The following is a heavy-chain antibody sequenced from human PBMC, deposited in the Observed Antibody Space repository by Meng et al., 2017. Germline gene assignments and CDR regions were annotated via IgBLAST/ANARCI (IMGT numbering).Heavy chain of an antibody. CDR1: GYTFTRYY. Sequence: QRGVSGVGVKKPWASVKVSCKASGYTFTRYYMHWVRQAPGQGLEWMGRINPNSGGTNYAQKFQGRVTMTRDTSISTAYMELSRLRSDDTAVYYCARGDYYDSSGYYSFWYFQHWGQGTLVTVSS. CDR3: ARGDYYDSSGYYSFWYFQH. CDR2: INPNSGGT. V-gene: IGHV1-2*06. J-gene: IGHJ1*01. D-gene: IGHD3-22*01.